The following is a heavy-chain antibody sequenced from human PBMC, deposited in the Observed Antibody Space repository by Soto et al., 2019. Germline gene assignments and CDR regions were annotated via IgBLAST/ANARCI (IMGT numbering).Heavy chain of an antibody. Sequence: QVQLVESGGGVVQPGRSLRLSCAASGFTFSSYGMHWVRQAPGKGLEWVAVIWYDGSNKYYADSVKGRFTISRDNSKNTLYLQMNSLRAEDTAVYYCARDLSSYYYGSGSYPPFDYWGQGTLVTVSS. CDR3: ARDLSSYYYGSGSYPPFDY. D-gene: IGHD3-10*01. V-gene: IGHV3-33*01. J-gene: IGHJ4*02. CDR1: GFTFSSYG. CDR2: IWYDGSNK.